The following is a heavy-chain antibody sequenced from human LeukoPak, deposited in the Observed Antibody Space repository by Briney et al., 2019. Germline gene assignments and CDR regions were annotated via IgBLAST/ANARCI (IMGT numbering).Heavy chain of an antibody. Sequence: GASVKVSCKASGYTFTDYYMHWVRQAPGQGLEWMGWINPNSGGTNYAQKFQGRVTMTRDTSISTAYMELSRLRSDDTAVYYCARDQESSCGWSDYWGQGTLVTVSS. D-gene: IGHD6-19*01. CDR2: INPNSGGT. V-gene: IGHV1-2*02. J-gene: IGHJ4*02. CDR1: GYTFTDYY. CDR3: ARDQESSCGWSDY.